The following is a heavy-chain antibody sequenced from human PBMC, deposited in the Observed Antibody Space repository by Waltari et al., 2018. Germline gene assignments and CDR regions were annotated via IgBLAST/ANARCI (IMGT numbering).Heavy chain of an antibody. CDR1: GFTFDDYA. V-gene: IGHV3-9*01. Sequence: EVQLVESGGGLVQPGRSLRLSCAASGFTFDDYAMHWVRQAPGKGLGWVSGISWNSGSIGYADSVKGRFTISRDNAKNSLYLQMNSLRAEDTALYYCAKDMGSSWPFDYWGQGTLVTVSS. CDR3: AKDMGSSWPFDY. D-gene: IGHD6-13*01. CDR2: ISWNSGSI. J-gene: IGHJ4*02.